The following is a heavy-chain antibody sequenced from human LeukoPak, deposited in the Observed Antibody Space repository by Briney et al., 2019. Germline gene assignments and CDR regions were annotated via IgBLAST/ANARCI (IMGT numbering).Heavy chain of an antibody. Sequence: GGSLRLSCAASGFTFSSYGMNWVRQAPGKGLEWVSYISSSSSTIYYADSVKGRFTISRDNAKNSLYLQMNSLRAEDTAVYYCARSSSSTSCYRGCAFDIWGQGTMVTVSS. J-gene: IGHJ3*02. CDR2: ISSSSSTI. V-gene: IGHV3-48*01. D-gene: IGHD2-2*02. CDR3: ARSSSSTSCYRGCAFDI. CDR1: GFTFSSYG.